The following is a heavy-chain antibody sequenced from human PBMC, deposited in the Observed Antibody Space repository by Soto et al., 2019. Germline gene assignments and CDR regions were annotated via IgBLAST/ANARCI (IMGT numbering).Heavy chain of an antibody. J-gene: IGHJ4*02. CDR2: TYYRSKWYS. CDR3: AGGCTDGFNRHLDF. V-gene: IGHV6-1*01. CDR1: GDSVSSNSAA. Sequence: QVQLQQSGPGLVKPSQTLSLICAISGDSVSSNSAAWNWIRQSPSRGLEWLGRTYYRSKWYSDFALSARSRITINPDTSKNQVSLQLNAVTPEDTAVYFCAGGCTDGFNRHLDFWGQGTLVTVSS. D-gene: IGHD3-16*01.